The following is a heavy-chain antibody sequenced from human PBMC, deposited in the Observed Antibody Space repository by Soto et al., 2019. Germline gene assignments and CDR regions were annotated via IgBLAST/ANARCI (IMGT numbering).Heavy chain of an antibody. J-gene: IGHJ6*02. CDR1: GGSISSGGYY. Sequence: QVQLQESGPGLVKPSQTLSLTCTVSGGSISSGGYYWSWIRQHPGKGLEWIGYIYYSGSTYYNPSXXSRVTISVDTXXNXFXXKLSSVTAADTAVYYCAREVGSDDGNYYYYYGMDVWGQGTTVTVSS. CDR3: AREVGSDDGNYYYYYGMDV. D-gene: IGHD1-26*01. CDR2: IYYSGST. V-gene: IGHV4-31*03.